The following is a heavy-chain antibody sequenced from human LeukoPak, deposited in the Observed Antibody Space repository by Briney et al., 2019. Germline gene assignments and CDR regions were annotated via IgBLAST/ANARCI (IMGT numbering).Heavy chain of an antibody. CDR2: INPNSGGT. CDR3: ARDLLGYYDSSGYYSNYHNDY. V-gene: IGHV1-2*02. J-gene: IGHJ4*02. Sequence: SVKVSCKASGYTFTGYYMHWVRQAPGQGLEWMGWINPNSGGTNYAQKFQGRVTMTRDTSISTAYMELSRLRSDDTAVYYCARDLLGYYDSSGYYSNYHNDYWGQGTLVTVSS. CDR1: GYTFTGYY. D-gene: IGHD3-22*01.